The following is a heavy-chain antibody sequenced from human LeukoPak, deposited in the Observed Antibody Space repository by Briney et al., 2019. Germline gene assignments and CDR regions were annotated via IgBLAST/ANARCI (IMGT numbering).Heavy chain of an antibody. CDR1: GYSFTSYW. V-gene: IGHV5-51*01. CDR2: IYPGDSDT. CDR3: ARRGSGWYWDY. J-gene: IGHJ4*02. D-gene: IGHD6-19*01. Sequence: PGESLKISCKGSGYSFTSYWIGWVRQMPGNGLEWMGIIYPGDSDTRYSPCFQGQVTISADKSISAAYLQWSRLKASDTAMYFCARRGSGWYWDYWGQGTLVTVSS.